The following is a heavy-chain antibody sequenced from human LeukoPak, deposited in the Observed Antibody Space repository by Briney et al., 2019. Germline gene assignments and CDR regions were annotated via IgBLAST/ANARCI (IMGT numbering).Heavy chain of an antibody. D-gene: IGHD3-10*01. CDR1: GGSFSSYY. J-gene: IGHJ3*02. Sequence: SETLSLTCAVYGGSFSSYYWSWIRQPAGKGLEWIGRIYTSGSTNYNPSLKSRVTMSLDTSKNQFSLKLNSVTAADTAVYYCAKSNGYGLVDIWGQGTMVTVSS. CDR3: AKSNGYGLVDI. V-gene: IGHV4-59*10. CDR2: IYTSGST.